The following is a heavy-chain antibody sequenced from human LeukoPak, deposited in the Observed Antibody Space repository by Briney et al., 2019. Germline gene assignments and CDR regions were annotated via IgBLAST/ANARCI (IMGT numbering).Heavy chain of an antibody. CDR1: GGSVNDYY. V-gene: IGHV4-59*02. D-gene: IGHD3-22*01. CDR3: ARDNRRGYDSSGYDY. Sequence: SETLSLTCAVSGGSVNDYYWSWIRQPPGKGLEWIGYIYHSGTTNFNPSLRSRVAVSIGTSKNQFSLRLSSVTAADTAVYYCARDNRRGYDSSGYDYWGQGTLVTVSS. J-gene: IGHJ4*02. CDR2: IYHSGTT.